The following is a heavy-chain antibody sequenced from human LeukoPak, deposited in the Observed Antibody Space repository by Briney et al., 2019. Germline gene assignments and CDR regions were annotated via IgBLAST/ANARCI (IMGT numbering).Heavy chain of an antibody. D-gene: IGHD6-19*01. J-gene: IGHJ4*02. Sequence: PSETLSLTCTVSGGSISSGGYYWSWIRQPPGKGLEWIGYIYYSGSTNYNPSLKSRVTISVDTSKNQFSLKLSSVTAADTAVYYCARGSGWYMYWGQGTLVTVSS. CDR2: IYYSGST. CDR1: GGSISSGGYY. V-gene: IGHV4-61*08. CDR3: ARGSGWYMY.